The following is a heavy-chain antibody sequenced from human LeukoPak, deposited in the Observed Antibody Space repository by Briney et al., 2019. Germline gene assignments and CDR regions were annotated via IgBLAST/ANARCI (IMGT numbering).Heavy chain of an antibody. J-gene: IGHJ4*02. CDR1: GFTVSSNY. CDR3: AKDRTFDWLPNDY. Sequence: GGSLRLSCAASGFTVSSNYMSWVRQAPGEGLEWVSVIYSGDSTYYADSVKGRFTISRDISKNTLFLQMNSLRAEDTAVYYCAKDRTFDWLPNDYWGQGTLVTVSS. CDR2: IYSGDST. D-gene: IGHD3-9*01. V-gene: IGHV3-66*01.